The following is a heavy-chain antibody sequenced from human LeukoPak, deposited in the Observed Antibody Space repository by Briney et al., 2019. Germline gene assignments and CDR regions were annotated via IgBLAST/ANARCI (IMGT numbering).Heavy chain of an antibody. D-gene: IGHD6-6*01. CDR2: ISWNSGSI. Sequence: RTGGSLRLSCAASRFTFSNYAMSWVRQAPGKGLEWVSGISWNSGSIGYADSVKGRFTISRDNARNSLYLQMNSLRADDTAVYYCARGEWSSSPFDYWGQGTLVTVSS. CDR3: ARGEWSSSPFDY. V-gene: IGHV3-20*04. J-gene: IGHJ4*02. CDR1: RFTFSNYA.